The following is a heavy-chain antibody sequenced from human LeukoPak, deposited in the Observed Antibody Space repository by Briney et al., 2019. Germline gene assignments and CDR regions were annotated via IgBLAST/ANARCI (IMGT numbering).Heavy chain of an antibody. Sequence: PGGSLRLSCAASGFTFSSYWMHWVRQGPGKGLVWVSRINNDGRSANYADSVKGRFTISRDNAKNTLYLQMNSLRAEDTAVYYSARDLRTPSDTNIAIDYWGQGTLVTVSS. J-gene: IGHJ4*02. CDR3: ARDLRTPSDTNIAIDY. V-gene: IGHV3-74*01. CDR1: GFTFSSYW. CDR2: INNDGRSA. D-gene: IGHD4-23*01.